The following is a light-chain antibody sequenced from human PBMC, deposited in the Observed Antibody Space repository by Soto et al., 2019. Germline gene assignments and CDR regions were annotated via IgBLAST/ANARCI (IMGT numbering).Light chain of an antibody. CDR2: DVS. V-gene: IGKV1-5*01. CDR1: QTVERW. J-gene: IGKJ3*01. Sequence: DIQMTQSPSTLSASVGDRVTITCRASQTVERWLAWYQQKPGKAPNLVISDVSSLERGVPSRFSGSGSGTEFTLTITNLQPADFATYYCQQYSDFLISFGPGTTVDFK. CDR3: QQYSDFLIS.